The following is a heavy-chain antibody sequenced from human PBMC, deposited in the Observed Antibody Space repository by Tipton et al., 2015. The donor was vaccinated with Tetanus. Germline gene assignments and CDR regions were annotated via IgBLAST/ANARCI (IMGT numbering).Heavy chain of an antibody. CDR1: GFTFSNYA. CDR3: ARDPHTIRTGNHRGFDY. J-gene: IGHJ4*02. CDR2: ISASGRNT. D-gene: IGHD3-10*01. V-gene: IGHV3-23*01. Sequence: SLRLSCAASGFTFSNYAMIWVRQAPGKGLEWVSAISASGRNTYYADSVKGRFTSSRDNSKNIHYLEMNSLRVEDTAVYYCARDPHTIRTGNHRGFDYWGQGTLVTVSS.